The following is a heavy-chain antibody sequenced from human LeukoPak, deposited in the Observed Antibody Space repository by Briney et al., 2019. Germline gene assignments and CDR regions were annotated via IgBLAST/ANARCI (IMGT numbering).Heavy chain of an antibody. Sequence: PSETLSLTCTVSGGSISSSRYYWGWIRQPPGKGLEWIGSIYYSGSTYYNPSLKSRVTISVDTSKNQFSLKLSSVTAADTAVYYCARLRETFDYWAREPWSPSPQ. CDR3: ARLRETFDY. CDR2: IYYSGST. CDR1: GGSISSSRYY. V-gene: IGHV4-39*01. J-gene: IGHJ4*02. D-gene: IGHD1-26*01.